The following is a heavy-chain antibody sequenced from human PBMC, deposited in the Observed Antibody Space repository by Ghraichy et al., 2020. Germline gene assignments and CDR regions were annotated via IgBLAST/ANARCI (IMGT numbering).Heavy chain of an antibody. V-gene: IGHV3-64*01. D-gene: IGHD6-13*01. J-gene: IGHJ5*02. CDR2: ISSNGGST. CDR3: ARGYSSSWYAWFDP. CDR1: GFTFSSYA. Sequence: LSLTCAASGFTFSSYAMHWVRQAPGKGLEYVSAISSNGGSTYYANSVKGRFTISRDNSKNTLYLQMGSLRAEDMAVYYCARGYSSSWYAWFDPWGQGTLVTVSS.